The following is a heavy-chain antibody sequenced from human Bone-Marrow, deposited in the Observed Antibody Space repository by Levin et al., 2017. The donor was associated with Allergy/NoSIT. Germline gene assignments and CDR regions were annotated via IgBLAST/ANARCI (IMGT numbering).Heavy chain of an antibody. J-gene: IGHJ4*02. D-gene: IGHD6-6*01. CDR3: ARDAFRFSYSSSSGKTRLFDY. CDR1: GFTFSSYS. CDR2: ISSSSSTI. Sequence: RPGGSLRLSCAASGFTFSSYSMNWVRQAPGKGLEWVSYISSSSSTIYYADSVKGRFTISRDNAKNSLYLQMNSLRAEDTAVYYCARDAFRFSYSSSSGKTRLFDYWGQGTLVTVSS. V-gene: IGHV3-48*04.